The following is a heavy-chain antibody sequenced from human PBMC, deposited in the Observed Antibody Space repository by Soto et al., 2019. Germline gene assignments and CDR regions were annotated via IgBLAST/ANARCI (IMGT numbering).Heavy chain of an antibody. J-gene: IGHJ4*02. CDR3: ARQDSSGWYFS. CDR1: GGSISSSSYY. CDR2: IFYSGST. Sequence: QLQLQESGPGLVKPSETLSLTCTVSGGSISSSSYYWGLIRQPPGKGLEWIGSIFYSGSTYYNPSFNSRGAISVDTSKNQFYQKLSSVNDADTAVYYCARQDSSGWYFSWGQGTLVTVA. V-gene: IGHV4-39*01. D-gene: IGHD6-19*01.